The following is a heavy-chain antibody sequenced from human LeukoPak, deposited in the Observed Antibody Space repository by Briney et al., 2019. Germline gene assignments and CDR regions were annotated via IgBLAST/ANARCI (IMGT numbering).Heavy chain of an antibody. CDR2: INWNGGST. D-gene: IGHD3-22*01. CDR1: GFTLDDYG. J-gene: IGHJ4*02. Sequence: PGGSLRLSCAASGFTLDDYGMSWVRQAPGKGLEWVSGINWNGGSTGYADSVKGRFTISRDNAKNSLYLQMNSLRAEDTALYYCARDRGKGYYYDSSGYYSNYFDYWGQGTLVTVSS. CDR3: ARDRGKGYYYDSSGYYSNYFDY. V-gene: IGHV3-20*04.